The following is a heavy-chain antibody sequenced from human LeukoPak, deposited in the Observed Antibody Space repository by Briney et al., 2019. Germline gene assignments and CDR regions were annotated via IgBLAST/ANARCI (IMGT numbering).Heavy chain of an antibody. CDR1: GGSFSGYY. J-gene: IGHJ3*02. CDR2: INHSGST. CDR3: ARVLGGLRLSDAFDI. V-gene: IGHV4-34*01. D-gene: IGHD5-12*01. Sequence: SETLSLTCAVYGGSFSGYYWSWIRQPPGKGLEWIGEINHSGSTNYNPSLKSRVTISVDTSKNQFSLKLSSVTAADTAVYYCARVLGGLRLSDAFDIWGQGTMVTVSS.